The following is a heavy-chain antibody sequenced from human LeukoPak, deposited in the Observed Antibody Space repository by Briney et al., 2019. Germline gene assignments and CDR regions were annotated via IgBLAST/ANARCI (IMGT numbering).Heavy chain of an antibody. D-gene: IGHD4-11*01. Sequence: SETLSLTCTVSGGSISTYYWSWIRQPPRKGLEYIGYVYYTGSTNYDPSLKSRVTLSLDTSKNQFSLKLSSVTAADTAVYYCARVVYSHYWPEGMDVWGQGTTVTVSS. V-gene: IGHV4-59*01. CDR1: GGSISTYY. J-gene: IGHJ6*02. CDR3: ARVVYSHYWPEGMDV. CDR2: VYYTGST.